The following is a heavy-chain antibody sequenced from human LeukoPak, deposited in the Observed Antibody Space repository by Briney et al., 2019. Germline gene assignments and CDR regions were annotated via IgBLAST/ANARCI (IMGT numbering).Heavy chain of an antibody. CDR3: AGAYYYDSSGYYYSAVGLVDY. D-gene: IGHD3-22*01. V-gene: IGHV4-39*01. CDR1: GGSISSSDSY. CDR2: IYYSGST. J-gene: IGHJ4*02. Sequence: ASETLSLTCTVSGGSISSSDSYWGWSRQPPGKGLEWIGSIYYSGSTYYNPSLKSRVTVSVDTSRIQFSLKLSSVTAADTAVYYCAGAYYYDSSGYYYSAVGLVDYWGQGTLVTVSS.